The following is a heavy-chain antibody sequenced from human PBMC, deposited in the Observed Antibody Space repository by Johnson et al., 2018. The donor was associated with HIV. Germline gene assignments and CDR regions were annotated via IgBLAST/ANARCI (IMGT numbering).Heavy chain of an antibody. J-gene: IGHJ3*02. CDR1: GFTFDDCG. CDR3: ARELGYCSGGSCHDAFDI. Sequence: MLLVESGGGLVQPGRSLRLSCAASGFTFDDCGMNWVRQAPGKGLEWVSGINWNGGRTGYADSVKGRFTISRDNAKNSLYLQMNSLRAEDTALYYCARELGYCSGGSCHDAFDIWGQGTMVTVSS. V-gene: IGHV3-20*04. D-gene: IGHD2-15*01. CDR2: INWNGGRT.